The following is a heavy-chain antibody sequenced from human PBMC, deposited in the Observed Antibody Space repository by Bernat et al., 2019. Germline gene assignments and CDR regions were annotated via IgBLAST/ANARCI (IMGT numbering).Heavy chain of an antibody. D-gene: IGHD6-6*01. CDR1: GFSFSNFA. CDR2: ISGSGGIT. J-gene: IGHJ6*02. CDR3: AKRGSTSSLDSKYGMDV. V-gene: IGHV3-23*01. Sequence: EVQLLESGGGLVQPGGSVRLSCAASGFSFSNFAMSWVRQAPGKGLEWVSAISGSGGITYYADSVKGRFTISRDNSKNTLHLQMNNLGAEDTALYYCAKRGSTSSLDSKYGMDVWGRGATVTVSS.